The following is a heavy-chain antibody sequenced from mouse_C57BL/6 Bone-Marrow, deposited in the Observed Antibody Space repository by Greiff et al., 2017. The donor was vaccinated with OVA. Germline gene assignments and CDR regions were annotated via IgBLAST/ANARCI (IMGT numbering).Heavy chain of an antibody. CDR3: ARPSAAWFAY. D-gene: IGHD6-1*01. CDR2: IYPGDGDT. V-gene: IGHV1-80*01. Sequence: QVQLKESGAELVKPGASVKISCKASGYAFSSYWMNWVKQRPGKGLEWIGQIYPGDGDTNYNGKFKGKATLTADKSSSTAYMQLSSLTSEDSAVYFCARPSAAWFAYWGQGTLVTVSA. J-gene: IGHJ3*01. CDR1: GYAFSSYW.